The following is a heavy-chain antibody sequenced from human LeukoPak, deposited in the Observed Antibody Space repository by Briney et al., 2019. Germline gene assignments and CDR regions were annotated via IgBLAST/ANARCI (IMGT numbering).Heavy chain of an antibody. V-gene: IGHV4-34*01. Sequence: PSETLSLTCAVYGGSFSGYYWSWIRQPPGKGLEWIGEINHSGSTNYNPSLKSRVTISVDTSKNQFSLKLSSVTAADTAVYYCARFHDFWSGYSDYWGQGTLVTASS. D-gene: IGHD3-3*01. CDR1: GGSFSGYY. CDR2: INHSGST. J-gene: IGHJ4*02. CDR3: ARFHDFWSGYSDY.